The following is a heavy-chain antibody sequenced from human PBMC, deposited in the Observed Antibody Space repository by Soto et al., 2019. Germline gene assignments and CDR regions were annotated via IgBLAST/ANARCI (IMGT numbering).Heavy chain of an antibody. D-gene: IGHD6-6*01. CDR3: ARDKVPAPQAARQTNWFDP. CDR1: GFTFSSYW. Sequence: PGGSLRLSCAASGFTFSSYWMSWVRQAPGKGLEWVANIKQDGSEKYYVDSVKGRFTISRDNAKNSLYLQMNSLRAEDTAVYYCARDKVPAPQAARQTNWFDPWGQGTLVTGSS. CDR2: IKQDGSEK. V-gene: IGHV3-7*01. J-gene: IGHJ5*02.